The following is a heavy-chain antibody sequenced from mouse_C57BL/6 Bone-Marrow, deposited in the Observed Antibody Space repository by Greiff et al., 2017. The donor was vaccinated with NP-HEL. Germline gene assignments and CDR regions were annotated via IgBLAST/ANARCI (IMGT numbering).Heavy chain of an antibody. J-gene: IGHJ2*01. CDR3: ARRIYYGNYSYYFDY. CDR2: INPNNGGT. D-gene: IGHD2-1*01. CDR1: GYTFTDYN. V-gene: IGHV1-18*01. Sequence: VQLQQSGPELVKPGASVKIPCKASGYTFTDYNMDWVKQSHGKSLEWIGDINPNNGGTIYNQKFKGKATLTVDKSSSTAYMELRSLTSEDTAVYYCARRIYYGNYSYYFDYWGQGTTLTVSS.